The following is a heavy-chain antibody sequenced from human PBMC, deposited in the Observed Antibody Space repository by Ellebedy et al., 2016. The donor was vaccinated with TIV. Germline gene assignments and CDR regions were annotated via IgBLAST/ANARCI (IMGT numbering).Heavy chain of an antibody. CDR2: INSDGSST. D-gene: IGHD3-22*01. CDR1: GFTFSSYW. J-gene: IGHJ4*02. Sequence: GESLKISCAASGFTFSSYWMHWVRQAPGKGLVWVSRINSDGSSTSYADSVKGRITISRDTSKNTVNLQMNSLRVEDTAIYYCAKDLFYDSFGPFDYWGQGTLVTVSS. V-gene: IGHV3-74*01. CDR3: AKDLFYDSFGPFDY.